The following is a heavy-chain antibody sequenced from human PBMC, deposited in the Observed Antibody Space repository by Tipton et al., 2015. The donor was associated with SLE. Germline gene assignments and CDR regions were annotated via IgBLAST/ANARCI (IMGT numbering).Heavy chain of an antibody. CDR1: GGSISSGRYY. CDR3: SRDVWQWLDY. Sequence: TLSLTCTVSGGSISSGRYYWSWIRQPAGKGLEWIGRIYTSGSTNYNPSLKSRVTISVDTSKNQFSLKLSSVTAADTAVYYCSRDVWQWLDYWGQGTLVTVPS. V-gene: IGHV4-61*02. CDR2: IYTSGST. J-gene: IGHJ4*02. D-gene: IGHD6-19*01.